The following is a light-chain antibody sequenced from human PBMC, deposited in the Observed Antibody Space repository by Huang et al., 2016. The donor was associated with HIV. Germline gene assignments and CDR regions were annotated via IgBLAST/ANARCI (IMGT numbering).Light chain of an antibody. CDR1: QSVSSN. V-gene: IGKV3-15*01. Sequence: EIVMTQSPATLSVSPGERATLSCRASQSVSSNLAWYQQKPGQGPRLLIYGESTRATGIPARFSGSGSGTEFTLTISSLQSEDFAVYYCQQYNNWPYTFGQGTKLEIK. CDR2: GES. J-gene: IGKJ2*01. CDR3: QQYNNWPYT.